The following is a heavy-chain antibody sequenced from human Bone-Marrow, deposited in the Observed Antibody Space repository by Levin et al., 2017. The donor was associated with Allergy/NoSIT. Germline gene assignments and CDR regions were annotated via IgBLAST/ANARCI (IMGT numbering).Heavy chain of an antibody. CDR1: GFTFTTLA. CDR3: AKDQLRTSGWYLMEY. CDR2: ISDSGSTT. D-gene: IGHD6-19*01. J-gene: IGHJ4*02. V-gene: IGHV3-23*01. Sequence: GGSLRLSCAASGFTFTTLAMIWVRQSPGRGLEWVSSISDSGSTTYYADSVKGRFTISRDNSKDTLYLHMSSLRAEDTAVYYCAKDQLRTSGWYLMEYWGQGTLVTVSS.